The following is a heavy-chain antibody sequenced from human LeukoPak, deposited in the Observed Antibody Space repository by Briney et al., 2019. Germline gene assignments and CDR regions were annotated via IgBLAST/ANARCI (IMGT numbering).Heavy chain of an antibody. J-gene: IGHJ4*02. Sequence: GGSLRLSCAASGFTSSSYEMNWVRQAPGKGLEWVSYISGSGTTIYYADSVKGRFTISRDNAKNSLYLQMNSLRAEDTAVYYCARDFGGRRYFDHWGQGTLVTVSS. CDR1: GFTSSSYE. CDR2: ISGSGTTI. V-gene: IGHV3-48*03. CDR3: ARDFGGRRYFDH. D-gene: IGHD3-10*01.